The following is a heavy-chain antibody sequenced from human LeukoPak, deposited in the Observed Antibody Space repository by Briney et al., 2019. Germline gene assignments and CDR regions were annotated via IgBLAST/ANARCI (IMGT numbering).Heavy chain of an antibody. CDR3: ASGERLYYFDY. Sequence: SETLSLTCAVYGGSFSGYYWSWIRQPPGKGLEWIGEINHSGSTYYNPSLKSRVTISVDTSKNQFSLKLSSVTAADTAVYYCASGERLYYFDYWGQGTLVTVSS. D-gene: IGHD1-1*01. V-gene: IGHV4-34*01. CDR2: INHSGST. CDR1: GGSFSGYY. J-gene: IGHJ4*02.